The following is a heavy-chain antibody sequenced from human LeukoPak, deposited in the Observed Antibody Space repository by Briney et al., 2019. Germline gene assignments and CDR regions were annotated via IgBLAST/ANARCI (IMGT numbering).Heavy chain of an antibody. Sequence: SGPTLVKPTQTLTLTCTFSGLSLSTTGVGVGWLRQPPGKALEWLALTYWDDDKRYSPSLNSRLTITKDTSKNQVVLTMTNMDPVDTATYYCARGYCSGGSCYMAPNGFDPWGQGTLVTVSS. D-gene: IGHD2-15*01. CDR1: GLSLSTTGVG. J-gene: IGHJ5*02. CDR3: ARGYCSGGSCYMAPNGFDP. CDR2: TYWDDDK. V-gene: IGHV2-5*02.